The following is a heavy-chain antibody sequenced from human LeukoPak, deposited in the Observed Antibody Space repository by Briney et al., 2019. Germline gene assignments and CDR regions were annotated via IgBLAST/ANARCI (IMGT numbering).Heavy chain of an antibody. J-gene: IGHJ5*02. D-gene: IGHD1-14*01. CDR1: GGSISSSSYY. V-gene: IGHV4-39*07. Sequence: SETLSLTCTVSGGSISSSSYYWGWIRQPPGKGLEWIGSIYYSGSTYYNPSLKSRVTMSVDTSKNQFSLKLSSVAAADTAVYYCARASPTTNKGAYGWFDPWGQGTLVTVSS. CDR2: IYYSGST. CDR3: ARASPTTNKGAYGWFDP.